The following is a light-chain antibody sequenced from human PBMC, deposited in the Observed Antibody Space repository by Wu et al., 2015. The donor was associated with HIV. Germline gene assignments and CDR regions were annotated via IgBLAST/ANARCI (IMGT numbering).Light chain of an antibody. J-gene: IGKJ2*01. V-gene: IGKV3-20*01. CDR3: QQYGTSPYT. CDR2: GAS. Sequence: EIVLTQSPGTLSLSPGERATLSCRASQSVSYRNLAWYHRKPGQAPRLLMYGASNRPTGIPDRFSGSGSGTDFTLTISRLEPEDFAVYYCQQYGTSPYTLVHGT. CDR1: QSVSYRN.